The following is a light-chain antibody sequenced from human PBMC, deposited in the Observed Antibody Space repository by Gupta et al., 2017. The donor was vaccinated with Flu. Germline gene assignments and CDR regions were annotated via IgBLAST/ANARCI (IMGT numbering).Light chain of an antibody. CDR2: SDN. CDR3: ATWDGSRDGEV. CDR1: SSNIGINT. Sequence: SVLTQPPSASGPPGQRVTISCSGSSSNIGINTVNWYQQLPGAAPKLLIFSDNQRPSRVPDRFSGSKSGTSAALAISGLQAEDEADYYCATWDGSRDGEVFGGGTKLTVL. J-gene: IGLJ3*02. V-gene: IGLV1-44*01.